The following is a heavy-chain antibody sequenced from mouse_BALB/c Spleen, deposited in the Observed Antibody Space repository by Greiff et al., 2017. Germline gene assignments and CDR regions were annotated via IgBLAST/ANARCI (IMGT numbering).Heavy chain of an antibody. CDR2: ISYSGST. CDR3: ARSGDGYYVWFAY. D-gene: IGHD2-3*01. CDR1: GYSITSDYA. V-gene: IGHV3-2*02. J-gene: IGHJ3*01. Sequence: EVQLQQSGPGLVKPSQSLSLTCTVTGYSITSDYAWNWIRQFPGTKLEWMGYISYSGSTSYNPSLKSRISITRDTSKNQFFLQLNSVTTEDTATYYCARSGDGYYVWFAYWGQGTLVTVSA.